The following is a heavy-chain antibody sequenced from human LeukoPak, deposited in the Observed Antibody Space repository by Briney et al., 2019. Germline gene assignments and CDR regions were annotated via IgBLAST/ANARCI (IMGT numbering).Heavy chain of an antibody. CDR3: AKGSRDSRPYYFDF. D-gene: IGHD3-3*01. CDR1: GFTFSSYA. V-gene: IGHV3-23*01. CDR2: IGGSGDAT. J-gene: IGHJ4*02. Sequence: GGSLRLSCAASGFTFSSYAMSWVRQAPGKGLEWASAIGGSGDATYYADSVKGRFTISRDNSRNTLYLQMNSLRAEDMAIYYCAKGSRDSRPYYFDFWGLGTLVTVSS.